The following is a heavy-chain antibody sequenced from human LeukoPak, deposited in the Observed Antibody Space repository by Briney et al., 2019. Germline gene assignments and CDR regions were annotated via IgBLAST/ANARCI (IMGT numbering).Heavy chain of an antibody. D-gene: IGHD6-13*01. CDR3: VRSGQGATGTYIDY. V-gene: IGHV3-69-1*01. CDR2: IAASGST. J-gene: IGHJ4*02. Sequence: GGSLRLSCSASGFTFSAYTMNWVRQAPGKGLEWVSSIAASGSTYYLDSVKGRFTISRDNAKNSLYLQMNSLRADDTAVYYCVRSGQGATGTYIDYWGQGTLVTVSS. CDR1: GFTFSAYT.